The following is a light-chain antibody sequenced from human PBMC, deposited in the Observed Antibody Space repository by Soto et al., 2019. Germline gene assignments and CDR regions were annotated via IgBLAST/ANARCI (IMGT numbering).Light chain of an antibody. Sequence: QSALTQPASVSGSAGQSITISCSGTMRDVGAYNLVSWYQQHPGTAPKLIIYEVRNRPSGISSRFSGSRSGNTASLTISGLQAEDEADYYCCSYTGSITWVFGGGTKLTVL. CDR3: CSYTGSITWV. CDR2: EVR. J-gene: IGLJ3*02. V-gene: IGLV2-14*01. CDR1: MRDVGAYNL.